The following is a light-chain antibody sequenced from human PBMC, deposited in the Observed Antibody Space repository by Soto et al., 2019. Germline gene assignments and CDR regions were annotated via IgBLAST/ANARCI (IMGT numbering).Light chain of an antibody. J-gene: IGLJ1*01. CDR3: EAWDDSLSGYV. CDR1: GSNIGSNS. CDR2: TNN. V-gene: IGLV1-47*02. Sequence: QSVLTQPPSASGTPGQRVTLSCSGSGSNIGSNSVSWYQQLPGTSPPLLIYTNNQRPSGVPDRFSGSKSGTSASLAISGLRSEDEADYYCEAWDDSLSGYVFGTGTKVTVL.